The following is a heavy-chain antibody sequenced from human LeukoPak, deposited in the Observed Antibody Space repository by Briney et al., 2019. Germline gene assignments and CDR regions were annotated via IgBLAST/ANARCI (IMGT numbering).Heavy chain of an antibody. V-gene: IGHV1-2*04. D-gene: IGHD5-12*01. CDR2: INPNSGGT. CDR1: GYTFTGYY. J-gene: IGHJ4*02. CDR3: AREGPTGGYGFDY. Sequence: ASVKVSCKASGYTFTGYYMHWVRQAPGQGLEWMGWINPNSGGTNYAQKFQGWVTMTRETSISTAYMELSRLRSDDTAVYYCAREGPTGGYGFDYWGQGTLVTVSS.